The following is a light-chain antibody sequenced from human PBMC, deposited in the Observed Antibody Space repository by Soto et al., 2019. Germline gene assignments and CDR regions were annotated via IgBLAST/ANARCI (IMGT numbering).Light chain of an antibody. CDR3: QQYYSYPWT. CDR2: AAS. V-gene: IGKV1-8*01. Sequence: AIRMTQSPSSLSASTGDRVTITCRASQGISSYLAWYQQKPGKAPKLLIYAASTLQSGVPSRFSGSGSATDFTLTISCLQSEDFATYSCQQYYSYPWTFGQGTKVEIK. J-gene: IGKJ1*01. CDR1: QGISSY.